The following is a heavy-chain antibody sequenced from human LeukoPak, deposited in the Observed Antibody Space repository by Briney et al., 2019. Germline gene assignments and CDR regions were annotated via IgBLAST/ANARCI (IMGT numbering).Heavy chain of an antibody. D-gene: IGHD2-2*01. CDR3: ATVYCSSTSCYANY. CDR2: INHSGST. Sequence: PSETLSLTCAVYGGSFGGYYWSWIRQPPGKGLEWIGEINHSGSTNYNPSLKSRVTISVDTSKNQFSLKLSSVTAADTAVYYCATVYCSSTSCYANYWGQGTLVTVSS. CDR1: GGSFGGYY. J-gene: IGHJ4*02. V-gene: IGHV4-34*01.